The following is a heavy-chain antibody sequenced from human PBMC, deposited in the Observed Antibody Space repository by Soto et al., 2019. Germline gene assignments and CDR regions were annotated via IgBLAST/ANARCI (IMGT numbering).Heavy chain of an antibody. CDR1: GYSFTSYW. Sequence: GEPLKISCKGSGYSFTSYWISWVRQMPGKGLAWMGRIDPSDSYTNYSPSFQGHVTISADKSISTAYLQWSSLKASDTAMYYCARGLGGATGGGYWGQGTLVTVSS. CDR2: IDPSDSYT. J-gene: IGHJ4*02. D-gene: IGHD1-26*01. CDR3: ARGLGGATGGGY. V-gene: IGHV5-10-1*01.